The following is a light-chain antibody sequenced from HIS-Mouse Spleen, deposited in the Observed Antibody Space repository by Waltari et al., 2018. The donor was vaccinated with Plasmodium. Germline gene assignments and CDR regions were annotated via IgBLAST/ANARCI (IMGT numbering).Light chain of an antibody. CDR1: QSVSSY. J-gene: IGKJ4*01. Sequence: EIVLTQSPDTLSLSPGERATLSCRASQSVSSYLAWYQQKPGQAPRLLIYDASNRATGIPARFSGSGSGTDFTLTISSLEPEDFAVYYCQQRSNWPRVLTFGGGTK. CDR2: DAS. V-gene: IGKV3-11*01. CDR3: QQRSNWPRVLT.